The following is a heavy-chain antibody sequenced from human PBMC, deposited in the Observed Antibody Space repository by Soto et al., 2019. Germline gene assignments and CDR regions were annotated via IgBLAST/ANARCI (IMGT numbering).Heavy chain of an antibody. J-gene: IGHJ3*02. CDR1: GFTFDDYA. Sequence: GGSLRLSCAASGFTFDDYAMHWVRQAPGKGLEWVSGISWNSGSIGYADSVKGRFTISRDNAKNSLYLQMNSLRAEDTALYYCAKDIAYYYDSSGLGDAFDIWGQGTMVTVSS. D-gene: IGHD3-22*01. V-gene: IGHV3-9*01. CDR2: ISWNSGSI. CDR3: AKDIAYYYDSSGLGDAFDI.